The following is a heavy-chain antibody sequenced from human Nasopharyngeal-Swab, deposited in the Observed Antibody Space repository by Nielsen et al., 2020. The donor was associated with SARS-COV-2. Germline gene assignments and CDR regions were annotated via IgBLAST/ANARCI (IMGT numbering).Heavy chain of an antibody. CDR3: ARGAPGY. V-gene: IGHV4-34*01. CDR2: IYHSGRT. Sequence: SETLSLTCAVSGGSFSDYNWSWIRQPPGKGLEWIGNIYHSGRTNYNPSLKSRLAISIDTSKKQFSLKLSSVTAAGTAVYYCARGAPGYWGQGTLVTVSS. CDR1: GGSFSDYN. J-gene: IGHJ4*01.